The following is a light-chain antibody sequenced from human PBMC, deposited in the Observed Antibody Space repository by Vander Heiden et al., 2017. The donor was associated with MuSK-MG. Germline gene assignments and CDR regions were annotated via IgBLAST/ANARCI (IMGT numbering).Light chain of an antibody. CDR1: QSISNW. CDR2: KAS. CDR3: QQYNSYSRT. J-gene: IGKJ1*01. Sequence: DVQMTQSPSTLSASVGDRVTIACRASQSISNWLAWYQQKPGKPPKLLIYKASSLESGVPSRFSGSGSGTEFTLTISSLQPDDFATYYSQQYNSYSRTFGQGTKVEIK. V-gene: IGKV1-5*03.